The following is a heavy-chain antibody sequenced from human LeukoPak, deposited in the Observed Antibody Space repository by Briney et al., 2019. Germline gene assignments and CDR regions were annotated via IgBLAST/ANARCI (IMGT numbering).Heavy chain of an antibody. D-gene: IGHD3-10*01. Sequence: PGRSLRLFCAASGFTFSSYSMGWVCQAPGKGLEWVSTFSGSGGTTYYADSVKGRFTVSRDNSKNTLYLQMNSLRTEDTAIYYCAKHRNFGDLSPFDSWDQGTLVTVSS. J-gene: IGHJ4*02. V-gene: IGHV3-23*01. CDR1: GFTFSSYS. CDR2: FSGSGGTT. CDR3: AKHRNFGDLSPFDS.